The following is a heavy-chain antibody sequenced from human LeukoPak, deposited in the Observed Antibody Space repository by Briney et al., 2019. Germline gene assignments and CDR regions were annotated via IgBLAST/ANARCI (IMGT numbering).Heavy chain of an antibody. CDR1: GGSISSGGYS. J-gene: IGHJ3*02. CDR2: IYHSGST. D-gene: IGHD3-16*02. CDR3: ARSPGYDYVWGSYRHDAFDI. Sequence: PSETLSLSCAVSGGSISSGGYSWSWIRQPPGKGLEWIGYIYHSGSTYYNPSLKSRVTISVDRSKNQFSLRLSSVTAADTAVYYCARSPGYDYVWGSYRHDAFDIWGQGTMVTVSS. V-gene: IGHV4-30-2*01.